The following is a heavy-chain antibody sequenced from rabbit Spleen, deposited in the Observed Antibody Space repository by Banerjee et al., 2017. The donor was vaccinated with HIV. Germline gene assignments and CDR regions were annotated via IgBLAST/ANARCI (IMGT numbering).Heavy chain of an antibody. J-gene: IGHJ4*01. V-gene: IGHV1S45*01. CDR3: ARDTVYATYAGFGHATLHDFDL. CDR1: GFDFSNKAV. D-gene: IGHD6-1*01. CDR2: INAITGKA. Sequence: QEQLVESGGGLVKPEGSLKLSCTASGFDFSNKAVMCWVRQAPGKGLEWIACINAITGKAVYASWAKGRFTFSKTSSTTVTLQMTSLTAADTATYYCARDTVYATYAGFGHATLHDFDLWGPGTLVTVS.